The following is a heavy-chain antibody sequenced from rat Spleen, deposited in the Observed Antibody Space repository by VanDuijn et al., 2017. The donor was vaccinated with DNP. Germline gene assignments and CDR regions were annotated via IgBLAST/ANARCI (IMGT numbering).Heavy chain of an antibody. CDR3: ATHYGYNPFDC. CDR2: ISPSGDST. J-gene: IGHJ2*01. V-gene: IGHV5-19*01. Sequence: EVQLVESGGGLVQPGRSLKLSCAASGFTFSNYGMHWMRQDPTKGLEWVASISPSGDSTYYRDSVKGRFTISRDNAKSTLYLQMDSMRSEDTATYYCATHYGYNPFDCWGQGVMVTVSS. D-gene: IGHD1-4*01. CDR1: GFTFSNYG.